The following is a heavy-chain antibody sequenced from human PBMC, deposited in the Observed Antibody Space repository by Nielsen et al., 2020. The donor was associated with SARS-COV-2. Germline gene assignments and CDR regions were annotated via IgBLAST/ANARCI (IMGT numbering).Heavy chain of an antibody. CDR3: ARVLLWFGEKYYYYYYGMDV. J-gene: IGHJ6*02. D-gene: IGHD3-10*01. Sequence: ASVKVSCKASGYTFTGYYMHWVRQAPGQGLEWMGWINPNSGGTNYAQKFQGRVTMTRDTSISTAYMELSRLRSDDTAVYYCARVLLWFGEKYYYYYYGMDVWGQGTTVTVSS. CDR2: INPNSGGT. V-gene: IGHV1-2*02. CDR1: GYTFTGYY.